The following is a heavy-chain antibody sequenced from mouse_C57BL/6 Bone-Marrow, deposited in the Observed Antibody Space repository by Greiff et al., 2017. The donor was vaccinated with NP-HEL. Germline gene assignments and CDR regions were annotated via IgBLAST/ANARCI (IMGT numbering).Heavy chain of an antibody. Sequence: QVQLQQPGAELVKPGASVKLSCKASGYTFTSYWMQWVKQRPGQGLEWIGEIDPSDSYTNYNQKFKGKATLTVDTSSSTAYMQLSSLTSEDSAVYYCARWCYYAMDYWGQGTSVTVSS. CDR3: ARWCYYAMDY. D-gene: IGHD1-1*02. CDR2: IDPSDSYT. V-gene: IGHV1-50*01. CDR1: GYTFTSYW. J-gene: IGHJ4*01.